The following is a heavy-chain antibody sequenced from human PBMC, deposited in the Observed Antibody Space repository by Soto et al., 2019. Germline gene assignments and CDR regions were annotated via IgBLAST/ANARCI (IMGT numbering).Heavy chain of an antibody. J-gene: IGHJ4*02. V-gene: IGHV3-30*18. CDR3: AKVLGPLYYDSVDY. CDR2: ISYDGSNK. D-gene: IGHD3-22*01. CDR1: GFTFSTYG. Sequence: GGSLRLSCAASGFTFSTYGMHWVRQAPGKGLEWVAFISYDGSNKYYADSVKGRFTISRDNSKYTLSLHMNSLRAEDTAVYYCAKVLGPLYYDSVDYWGQGTLVTVSS.